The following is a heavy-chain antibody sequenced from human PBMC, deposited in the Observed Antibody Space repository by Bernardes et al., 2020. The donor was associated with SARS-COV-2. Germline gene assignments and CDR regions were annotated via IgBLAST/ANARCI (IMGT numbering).Heavy chain of an antibody. J-gene: IGHJ4*02. CDR3: ARGREWIQLWLPYY. Sequence: ASVKVCCKASGYTFTGYYMHWVRQAPGQGLEWMGWINPNSGGTNYAQKFQGRVTMTRDTSISTAYMELSRLRSDDTAVYYCARGREWIQLWLPYYWGQGTLVTVSS. CDR1: GYTFTGYY. D-gene: IGHD5-18*01. CDR2: INPNSGGT. V-gene: IGHV1-2*02.